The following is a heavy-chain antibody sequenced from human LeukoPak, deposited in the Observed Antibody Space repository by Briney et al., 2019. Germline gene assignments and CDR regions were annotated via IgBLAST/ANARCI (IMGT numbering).Heavy chain of an antibody. V-gene: IGHV4-39*07. D-gene: IGHD5-24*01. CDR3: AREHGYRAGFDY. CDR1: GGSISSSSYY. J-gene: IGHJ4*02. Sequence: PSETLSLTCTVSGGSISSSSYYWGWIRQPPGKGLEWIGSIYYSGSTYYNPSLKSRVTISVDTSRNQFSLKLSSVTAADTAVYYCAREHGYRAGFDYWGQGTLVTVSS. CDR2: IYYSGST.